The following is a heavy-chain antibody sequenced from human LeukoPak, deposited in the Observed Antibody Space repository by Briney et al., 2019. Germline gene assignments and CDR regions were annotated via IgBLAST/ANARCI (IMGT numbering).Heavy chain of an antibody. J-gene: IGHJ4*02. V-gene: IGHV3-48*01. CDR3: AKRGPAGAGKSPDYFDY. CDR2: ISSSSSTI. D-gene: IGHD6-19*01. CDR1: GFTFSSYS. Sequence: PGGSLRLSCAASGFTFSSYSMNWVRQAPGKGLEWVSYISSSSSTIYYADSVKGRFTISRDNAKNSLYLQMNSLRAEDTAVYYCAKRGPAGAGKSPDYFDYWGQGTLVTVSS.